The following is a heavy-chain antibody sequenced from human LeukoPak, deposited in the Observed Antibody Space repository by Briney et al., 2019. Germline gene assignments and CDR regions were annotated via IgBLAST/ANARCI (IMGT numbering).Heavy chain of an antibody. CDR1: GYSITSNY. Sequence: ASVKVSCKASGYSITSNYIHWLRQAPGQGLEWMGIINPSAGTTTYAQKFQGRVTMTRDTSTSTVYMELTSLRSEDTAVYYCARERPRRSSWQNFDYWGQGTLVTVSS. CDR2: INPSAGTT. V-gene: IGHV1-46*01. D-gene: IGHD6-13*01. CDR3: ARERPRRSSWQNFDY. J-gene: IGHJ4*02.